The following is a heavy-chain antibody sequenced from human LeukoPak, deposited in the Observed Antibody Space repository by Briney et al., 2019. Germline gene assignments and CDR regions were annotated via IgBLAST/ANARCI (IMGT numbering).Heavy chain of an antibody. J-gene: IGHJ4*02. CDR3: ARAYGSGTYFHPDY. CDR1: GYTFTSYY. V-gene: IGHV1-46*01. Sequence: ASVKVSCKASGYTFTSYYMHWVRQAPGQGLEWMGIINPSDGSTTYAQRFQGRVTMTRDTSTSTVYMELSSLRSEDTAVYYCARAYGSGTYFHPDYWGQGTLVTVSS. D-gene: IGHD3-10*01. CDR2: INPSDGST.